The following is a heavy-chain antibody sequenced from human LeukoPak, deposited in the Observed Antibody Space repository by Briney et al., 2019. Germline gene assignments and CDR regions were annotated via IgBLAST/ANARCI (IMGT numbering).Heavy chain of an antibody. J-gene: IGHJ4*02. D-gene: IGHD3-22*01. Sequence: QSGGSLRLSCAASGFTFSSYGMHWVRQAPGQGLEWVDIISYDGSNKYYADSVKGRFTISRDNSNNTLYLQMNSLRAEDTAVYYCAKENYYDSSGYFSFYFDYWGQGTLVTVSS. CDR1: GFTFSSYG. V-gene: IGHV3-30*18. CDR2: ISYDGSNK. CDR3: AKENYYDSSGYFSFYFDY.